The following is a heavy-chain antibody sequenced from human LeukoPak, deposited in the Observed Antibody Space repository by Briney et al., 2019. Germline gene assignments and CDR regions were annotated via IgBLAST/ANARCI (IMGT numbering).Heavy chain of an antibody. CDR3: AKDRLGDGYNHFDY. V-gene: IGHV4-38-2*02. CDR1: GYSISSGYY. Sequence: SETLSLTCTVSGYSISSGYYWGWIRQPLGKGLEWIGSIYHSGSTYYNPSLKSRVTISVDTSKNQFSLKLSSVTAADTAVYYCAKDRLGDGYNHFDYWGQGTLVTVSS. J-gene: IGHJ4*02. D-gene: IGHD5-24*01. CDR2: IYHSGST.